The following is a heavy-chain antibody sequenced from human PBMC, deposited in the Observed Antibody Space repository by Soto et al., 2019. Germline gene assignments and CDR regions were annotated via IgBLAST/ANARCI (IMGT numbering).Heavy chain of an antibody. D-gene: IGHD3-22*01. CDR1: GGSISSYY. J-gene: IGHJ3*02. CDR3: ARDHYENNEYDAFDI. Sequence: SETLSLTCTVSGGSISSYYWSWIRQSPGKGLEWIGYIYYSGSTNYNPSLKSRVTISVDTSKNQFSLKLSSVTAADTAVYYCARDHYENNEYDAFDIWGQGTMVT. CDR2: IYYSGST. V-gene: IGHV4-59*12.